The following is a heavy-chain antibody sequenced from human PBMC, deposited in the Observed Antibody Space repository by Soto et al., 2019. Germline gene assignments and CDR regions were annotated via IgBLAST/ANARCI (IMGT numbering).Heavy chain of an antibody. CDR2: INEDGSET. CDR1: GFTFANYW. J-gene: IGHJ4*03. V-gene: IGHV3-7*01. CDR3: ARTTAFEY. Sequence: PGGSLSLSCSVSGFTFANYWMSWVRQAPGKGLEWVANINEDGSETNYVDSVRGRFTISRDNAKNSLFLQVNSLRAEDTAVYYCARTTAFEYWGQGTMVTVSS. D-gene: IGHD4-17*01.